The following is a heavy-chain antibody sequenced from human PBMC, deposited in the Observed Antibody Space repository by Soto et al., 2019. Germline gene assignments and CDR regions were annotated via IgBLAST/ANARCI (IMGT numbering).Heavy chain of an antibody. Sequence: SVKVSCKASGGTFSSYTISWVRQAPGQGLEWMGRIIPILGIANYAQKFQGRVTITADKSTSTAYMELSSLRSEDTAVYYCARDKGYSGYDFSIWGQGTLVTVSS. D-gene: IGHD5-12*01. CDR1: GGTFSSYT. V-gene: IGHV1-69*04. CDR3: ARDKGYSGYDFSI. CDR2: IIPILGIA. J-gene: IGHJ4*02.